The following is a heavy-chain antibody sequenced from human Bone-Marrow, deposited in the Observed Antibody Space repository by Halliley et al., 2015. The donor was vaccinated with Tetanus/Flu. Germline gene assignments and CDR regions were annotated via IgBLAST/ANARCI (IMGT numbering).Heavy chain of an antibody. CDR2: FYYSGST. CDR1: GGSLSSGTYD. Sequence: LRLSCTVSGGSLSSGTYDWGWIRQPPGKGLEWIGTFYYSGSTYYNPSLRSRVTIFVDTPKNQFSLKLSSVTAADRAVYYCARGLIMDVWGQGTTVTVSS. V-gene: IGHV4-39*01. J-gene: IGHJ6*02. CDR3: ARGLIMDV.